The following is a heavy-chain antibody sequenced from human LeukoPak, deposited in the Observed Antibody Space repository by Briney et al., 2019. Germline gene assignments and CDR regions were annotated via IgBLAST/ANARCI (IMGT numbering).Heavy chain of an antibody. CDR2: IEQDGSEE. D-gene: IGHD4-11*01. V-gene: IGHV3-7*05. Sequence: GESLRLSCAASGFIFSDYWMHWVRQAPGKGLEWVANIEQDGSEEYYVDSVKGRFTISRDNAENSLYLQMNSLRAEDTAVYYCARGEVDSNVDYWGQGTLVTVSS. CDR1: GFIFSDYW. J-gene: IGHJ4*02. CDR3: ARGEVDSNVDY.